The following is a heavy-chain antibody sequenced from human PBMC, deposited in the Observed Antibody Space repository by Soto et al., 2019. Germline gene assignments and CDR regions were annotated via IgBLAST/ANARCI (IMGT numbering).Heavy chain of an antibody. Sequence: QVQLVQSGAEVKKPGSSVKVSRKASGGTFSSYAISWVRQAPGQGLEWMGGIIPIFGTANYAQKFQGRVTITADESTSTAYMELSSLRSEDTAVYYCASGLDGSGSYYFLNAFDIWGQGTMVTVSS. V-gene: IGHV1-69*01. CDR3: ASGLDGSGSYYFLNAFDI. D-gene: IGHD3-10*01. CDR1: GGTFSSYA. J-gene: IGHJ3*02. CDR2: IIPIFGTA.